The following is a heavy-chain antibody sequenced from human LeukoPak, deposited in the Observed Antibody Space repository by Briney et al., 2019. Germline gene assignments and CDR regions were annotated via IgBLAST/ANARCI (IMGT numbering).Heavy chain of an antibody. CDR3: AKGVTVTTLDSYYYGMDV. J-gene: IGHJ6*02. V-gene: IGHV3-23*01. Sequence: PGGSLRLSCAASGFTFSSYAMSWVRQAPGKGLEWVSSISRSGGSTYYADSVKGRFTISRGNSKNTLYLQMNSLRAEDTAVYYCAKGVTVTTLDSYYYGMDVWGQGTTVAVSS. D-gene: IGHD4-17*01. CDR2: ISRSGGST. CDR1: GFTFSSYA.